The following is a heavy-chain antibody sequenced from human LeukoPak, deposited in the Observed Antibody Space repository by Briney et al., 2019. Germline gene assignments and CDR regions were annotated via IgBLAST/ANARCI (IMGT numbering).Heavy chain of an antibody. Sequence: SETLSLTCTVSGGSISSSSYYWGWIRQPPGKGLEWIGSIYYSGSTYYNPSLKSRVTISVDTSKNQFSLKLSSVTAADTAVYYCARQYSGSWRTPNWFDPWGQGTLVTVSS. CDR2: IYYSGST. J-gene: IGHJ5*02. CDR3: ARQYSGSWRTPNWFDP. D-gene: IGHD6-13*01. V-gene: IGHV4-39*01. CDR1: GGSISSSSYY.